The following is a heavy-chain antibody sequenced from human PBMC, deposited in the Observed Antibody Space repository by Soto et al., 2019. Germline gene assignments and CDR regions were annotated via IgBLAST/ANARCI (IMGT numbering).Heavy chain of an antibody. CDR3: AKYRYSSGWWYNWFDP. CDR2: ISGSGGST. V-gene: IGHV3-23*01. Sequence: EVQLLESGGGLVQPGGSLRLSCAASGFTFSSYAMSWVRQAPGKGLEWVSAISGSGGSTYYADSVKGRFTISRDNSKNPLYMQMNSLGAEDTAVYYCAKYRYSSGWWYNWFDPWGQGTLVTVSS. CDR1: GFTFSSYA. J-gene: IGHJ5*02. D-gene: IGHD6-19*01.